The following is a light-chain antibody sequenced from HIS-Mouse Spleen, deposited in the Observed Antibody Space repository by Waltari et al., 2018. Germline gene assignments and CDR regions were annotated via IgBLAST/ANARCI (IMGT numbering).Light chain of an antibody. CDR1: ALPTNY. V-gene: IGLV3-10*01. CDR3: YSTDSSGNHRV. Sequence: SYELTQPPSVSVSPGQTARITRPGDALPTNYSYWYQQKSGQAPVMVIYEDSKRPSGIPERFSGSSSGTMATLTISGAQVEDEADYYCYSTDSSGNHRVFGGGTKLTVL. CDR2: EDS. J-gene: IGLJ2*01.